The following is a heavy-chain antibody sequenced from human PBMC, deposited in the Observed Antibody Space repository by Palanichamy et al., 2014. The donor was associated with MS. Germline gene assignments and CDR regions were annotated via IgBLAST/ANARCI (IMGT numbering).Heavy chain of an antibody. CDR1: GGSISSSNW. Sequence: QVQLQESGPGLVKPSGTLSLTCAVSGGSISSSNWWSWVRQPPGKGLEWIGEIYHSGSTNYNPSLKSRVTISVDKSKNQFSLKVTSVIAADTAVYYCARVGTPLGSGSGFDYWGQGTLVTVSS. D-gene: IGHD3-10*01. J-gene: IGHJ4*02. V-gene: IGHV4-4*02. CDR2: IYHSGST. CDR3: ARVGTPLGSGSGFDY.